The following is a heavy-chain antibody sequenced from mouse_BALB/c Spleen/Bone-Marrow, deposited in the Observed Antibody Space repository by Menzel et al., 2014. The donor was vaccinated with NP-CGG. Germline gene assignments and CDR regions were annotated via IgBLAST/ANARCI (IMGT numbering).Heavy chain of an antibody. Sequence: DLVKPGASVKLSCKASGYTFTSYWINWIKRRPGQGLEWIGRFAPGSGNTYHNEMFKGKATLTVDTSSSTAYIQLSSLSSEDSAVYFCARARSTVITTWYFDVWGAGTTVTVSS. CDR3: ARARSTVITTWYFDV. J-gene: IGHJ1*01. CDR1: GYTFTSYW. CDR2: FAPGSGNT. D-gene: IGHD2-4*01. V-gene: IGHV1S41*01.